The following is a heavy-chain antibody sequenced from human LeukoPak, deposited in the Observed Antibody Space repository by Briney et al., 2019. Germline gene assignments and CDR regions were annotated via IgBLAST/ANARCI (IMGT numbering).Heavy chain of an antibody. V-gene: IGHV3-64D*09. CDR3: VKEGLSEDIVVVPAALNWFDP. D-gene: IGHD2-2*01. CDR1: GFTFSSYA. Sequence: PGGSLRLSCSASGFTFSSYAMHWVRQAPGKGLEYVSAISSNGGSTYYADSVKGRFTISRDNSKNTLYLQMSSLRAEDTAVYYCVKEGLSEDIVVVPAALNWFDPWGQGTLVTVSS. CDR2: ISSNGGST. J-gene: IGHJ5*02.